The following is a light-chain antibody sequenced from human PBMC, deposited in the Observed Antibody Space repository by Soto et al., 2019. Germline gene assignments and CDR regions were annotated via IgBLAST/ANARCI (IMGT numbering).Light chain of an antibody. CDR2: EGC. Sequence: QSALTQPASVSGSPGQSITISCTGTSSDIGSYNLVSWYQQHPGKAPKLMIYEGCKWPSGVSNRFSGSKSGNTASLTISGLQAEDEADYYCCSYAGSSTLVFGGGTKLTVL. CDR1: SSDIGSYNL. J-gene: IGLJ2*01. CDR3: CSYAGSSTLV. V-gene: IGLV2-23*01.